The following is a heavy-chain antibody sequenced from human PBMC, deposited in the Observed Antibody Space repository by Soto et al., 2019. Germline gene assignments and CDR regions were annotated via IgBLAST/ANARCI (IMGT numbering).Heavy chain of an antibody. CDR1: GFTFSSYG. CDR3: AKDMTILYHYGMDV. Sequence: QVQLVESGGGVVQPGRSLRLSCAASGFTFSSYGMHWVRQAPGKGLEWVAVISYDGSNKYYADSVKGRFTISRDNSKNTLYLQMNSLRAEDTAVYYCAKDMTILYHYGMDVW. J-gene: IGHJ6*01. D-gene: IGHD2-21*01. V-gene: IGHV3-30*18. CDR2: ISYDGSNK.